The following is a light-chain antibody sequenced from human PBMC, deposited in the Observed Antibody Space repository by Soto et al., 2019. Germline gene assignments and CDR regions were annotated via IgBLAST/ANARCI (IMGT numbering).Light chain of an antibody. J-gene: IGKJ5*01. CDR3: QQYNNWPPT. V-gene: IGKV3-15*01. CDR2: NVS. CDR1: QSVRNF. Sequence: EIVLPPSPATLSGSPGERDNLSCRASQSVRNFLGWYQQKPGQAPRLLIYNVSTTATGIPSRFSGSGSGTEFTLTISSLQSEDFAVYYCQQYNNWPPTFGRGTRLEIK.